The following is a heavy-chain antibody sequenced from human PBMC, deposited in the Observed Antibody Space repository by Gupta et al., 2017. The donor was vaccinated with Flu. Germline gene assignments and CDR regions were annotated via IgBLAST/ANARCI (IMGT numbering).Heavy chain of an antibody. D-gene: IGHD3-10*01. CDR3: ANGEFGWGNFDY. J-gene: IGHJ4*02. V-gene: IGHV3-23*01. CDR1: GFTFRAYA. CDR2: ISDGGDST. Sequence: EVQILESGGGLVQPGGSLRLSCSASGFTFRAYAMNWVRQAPGKGLEWVSIISDGGDSTYYAHSVKGRFTISRDNSKNTVYLQMNSLRVEDTAIYYCANGEFGWGNFDYWGQGTLVTVSS.